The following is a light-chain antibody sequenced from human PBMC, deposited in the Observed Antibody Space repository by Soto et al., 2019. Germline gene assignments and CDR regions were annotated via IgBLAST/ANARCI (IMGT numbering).Light chain of an antibody. CDR2: DAS. Sequence: DIQMTQSPSSLSASVVDRVTITCRASQDITNYLNWYQQKPGKAPRLLLYDASSLETGVPSRFSGSGSGTDFTFTISSLQPEDIATYYCQHYDHLPINFGQGTRLEIK. J-gene: IGKJ5*01. V-gene: IGKV1-33*01. CDR1: QDITNY. CDR3: QHYDHLPIN.